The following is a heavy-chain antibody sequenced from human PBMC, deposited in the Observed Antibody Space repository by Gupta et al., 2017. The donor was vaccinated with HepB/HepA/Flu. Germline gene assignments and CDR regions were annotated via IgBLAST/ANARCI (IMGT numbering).Heavy chain of an antibody. CDR3: ARVQRWQQLHELGTFDI. V-gene: IGHV4-59*01. D-gene: IGHD5-24*01. CDR2: IYDSGST. CDR1: GGSINSYY. J-gene: IGHJ3*02. Sequence: VQLQESGPGLVKPSETLSLTCAVFGGSINSYYWSWIRQPPGKGLEWIGYIYDSGSTNYNPSLRRRITISVDTSKKQFFLKLISVTAADTAIYYCARVQRWQQLHELGTFDIWGQGTMVPVSS.